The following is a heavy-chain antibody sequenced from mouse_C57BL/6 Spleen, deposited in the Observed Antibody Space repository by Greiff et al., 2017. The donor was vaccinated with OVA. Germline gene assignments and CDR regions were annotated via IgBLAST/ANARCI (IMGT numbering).Heavy chain of an antibody. V-gene: IGHV1-55*01. CDR3: ARRGRGYFDY. D-gene: IGHD3-3*01. Sequence: QVQLQQPGAELVKPGASVKMSCKASGYTFPSYWITWVKQRPGQGLEWIGDIYPGSGSTNYNKKFKSKATLTVDTSSSTAYMQLSSLTSEDSAVYYCARRGRGYFDYWGQVTTLTVSS. CDR2: IYPGSGST. CDR1: GYTFPSYW. J-gene: IGHJ2*01.